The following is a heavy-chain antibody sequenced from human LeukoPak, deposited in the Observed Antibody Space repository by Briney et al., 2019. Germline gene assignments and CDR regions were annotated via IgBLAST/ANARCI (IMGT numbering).Heavy chain of an antibody. CDR3: ARDPNRLADYGGDYFDH. CDR2: ISHDGSHK. CDR1: GFTFSSFS. V-gene: IGHV3-30*04. D-gene: IGHD4-23*01. Sequence: GGSLRLSCVASGFTFSSFSMHWIRQAPGNGLEWVAVISHDGSHKSYADSVRGRFTISRDNSKNTLSLQMNTLRPEDTALFYCARDPNRLADYGGDYFDHWGQGTLVTVSS. J-gene: IGHJ4*02.